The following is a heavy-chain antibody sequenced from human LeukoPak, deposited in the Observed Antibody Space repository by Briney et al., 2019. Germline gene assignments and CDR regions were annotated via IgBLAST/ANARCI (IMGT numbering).Heavy chain of an antibody. Sequence: PSQTLSLTCTVSGDSITSGSYYWSWIRQPPGEGLEWIGYVFYSGSTKYNPSLKSRVTISVDTSKNQFSLKLNSVTAADTAVYYCTRDFDPFYYWGQGTLVIVSS. CDR1: GDSITSGSYY. D-gene: IGHD3-9*01. CDR2: VFYSGST. V-gene: IGHV4-61*01. CDR3: TRDFDPFYY. J-gene: IGHJ4*02.